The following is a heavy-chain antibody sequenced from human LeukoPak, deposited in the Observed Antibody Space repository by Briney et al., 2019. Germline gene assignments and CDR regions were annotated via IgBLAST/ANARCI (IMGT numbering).Heavy chain of an antibody. D-gene: IGHD2-2*01. V-gene: IGHV3-23*01. J-gene: IGHJ5*02. CDR3: AKDLGYCSSTSCWTGWFDP. CDR1: GLTFRSYA. CDR2: ISGIGGST. Sequence: PGGALRLSCASSGLTFRSYAMSGVRQPPGKGGEWVSAISGIGGSTYYADSVKGGFTISRDNSKNTLYLQMNSLRAEDTAVYYCAKDLGYCSSTSCWTGWFDPWGQGTLVTVSS.